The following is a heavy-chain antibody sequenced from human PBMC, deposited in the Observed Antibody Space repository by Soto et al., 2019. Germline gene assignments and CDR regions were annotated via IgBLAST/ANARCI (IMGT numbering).Heavy chain of an antibody. Sequence: PGGALRISCAASGFTLRSNYNSLGRQAPGKGLEWVSVIYSGGSTYYADSVKGRFTISRDNSKNTLYLQMNSLRAEDTAVYYCASEHYDSRQFDYWGQGTLVTVSS. CDR2: IYSGGST. V-gene: IGHV3-66*01. J-gene: IGHJ4*02. D-gene: IGHD3-22*01. CDR3: ASEHYDSRQFDY. CDR1: GFTLRSNY.